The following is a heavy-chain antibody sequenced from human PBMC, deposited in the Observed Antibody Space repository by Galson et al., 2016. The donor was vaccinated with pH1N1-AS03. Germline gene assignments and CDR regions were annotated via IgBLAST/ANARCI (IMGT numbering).Heavy chain of an antibody. Sequence: LRLSCAASGFIFSSDWMHWVRQVPGKGLVWVSRITSDGSSISYADAVKGRFTTSRDNAKNTLYLQMNSLRAEDTAVYHCARAMYASGWYGMDVWGQGTTVTVSS. CDR1: GFIFSSDW. V-gene: IGHV3-74*01. J-gene: IGHJ6*02. D-gene: IGHD6-19*01. CDR2: ITSDGSSI. CDR3: ARAMYASGWYGMDV.